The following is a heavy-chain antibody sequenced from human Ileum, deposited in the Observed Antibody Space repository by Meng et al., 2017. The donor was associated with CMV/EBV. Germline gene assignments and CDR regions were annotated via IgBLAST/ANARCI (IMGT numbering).Heavy chain of an antibody. J-gene: IGHJ4*02. V-gene: IGHV3-23*01. CDR2: IDSSDRT. CDR3: AKSLVDTAMDLDE. CDR1: GFTFSSFA. Sequence: GGSLRLSCSASGFTFSSFAMTWVRQAPGKGREGVSTIDSSDRTYYADSVRGRFTISRDNSMNTLHLQMNSLRAEDTAVYYCAKSLVDTAMDLDEWRQETLVTVSS. D-gene: IGHD5-18*01.